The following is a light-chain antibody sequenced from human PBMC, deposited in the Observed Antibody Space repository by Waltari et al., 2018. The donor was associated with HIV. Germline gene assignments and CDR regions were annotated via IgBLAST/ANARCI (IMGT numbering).Light chain of an antibody. V-gene: IGKV1D-16*01. Sequence: DIQMTQSPPSLSASVGDTVTITCRASQGISSWLAWYQQKPGKAPKPLIYAASSLQTGVPSRFSGSGTGTHFTLTISSLRPEDFATYYCQHYDTFPYTFGQGTRLEIK. J-gene: IGKJ2*01. CDR2: AAS. CDR3: QHYDTFPYT. CDR1: QGISSW.